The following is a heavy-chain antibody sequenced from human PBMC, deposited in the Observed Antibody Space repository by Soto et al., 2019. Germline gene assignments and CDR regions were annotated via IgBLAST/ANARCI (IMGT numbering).Heavy chain of an antibody. CDR3: ARDDYDIWTGYYSPSLDYYYYGMDV. CDR2: ISAYNGNT. V-gene: IGHV1-18*01. Sequence: ASVKVSCKASGYTFTSYGISWVRQAPGQGLEWMGWISAYNGNTNYAQKLQGRVTMTTDTSTSTAYMELRSLRSDDTACNSLARDDYDIWTGYYSPSLDYYYYGMDVWAKGPRSPSP. J-gene: IGHJ6*02. D-gene: IGHD3-9*01. CDR1: GYTFTSYG.